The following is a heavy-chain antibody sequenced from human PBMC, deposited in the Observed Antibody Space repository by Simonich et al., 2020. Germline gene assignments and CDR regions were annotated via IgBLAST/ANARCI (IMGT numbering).Heavy chain of an antibody. CDR1: GFTFSSYE. CDR2: ISSSGSTI. D-gene: IGHD6-6*01. J-gene: IGHJ6*02. CDR3: ARDFRLQLVEIGTYYYYGMDV. V-gene: IGHV3-48*03. Sequence: EVQLVESGGGLVQPGGSLRLSCAASGFTFSSYEMNWVRQVPGKGLEWVSYISSSGSTIYYADSVKGRFTISRDNAKNSRYMKMNSLRAEDTAFYYCARDFRLQLVEIGTYYYYGMDVWGQGTTVTVSS.